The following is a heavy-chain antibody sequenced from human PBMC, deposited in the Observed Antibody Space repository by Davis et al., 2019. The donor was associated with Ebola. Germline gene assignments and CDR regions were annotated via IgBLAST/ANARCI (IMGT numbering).Heavy chain of an antibody. CDR1: GGSISSYY. Sequence: PSETLSLTCTVSGGSISSYYWSWIRQPAGKGLEWIGRIYTSGSTNYNPSLKSRVTMSVDTSKNQFSLKLSSVTAADTAVYYCARDYVLPAAGIAAAVRPVYYYGMDVWGQGTTVTVSS. J-gene: IGHJ6*02. V-gene: IGHV4-4*07. CDR2: IYTSGST. CDR3: ARDYVLPAAGIAAAVRPVYYYGMDV. D-gene: IGHD6-13*01.